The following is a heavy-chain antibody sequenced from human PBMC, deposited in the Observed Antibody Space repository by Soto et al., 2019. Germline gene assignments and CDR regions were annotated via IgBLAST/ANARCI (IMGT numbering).Heavy chain of an antibody. CDR2: IIPILGIA. Sequence: ASVKVSCKASGGTFSSYTISWVRQAPGQGLEWMGRIIPILGIANYAQKYQGRVTITADKSTSTAYMELSSLRSEDTAVYYCARDRYDFSNWFDPWGQGTLVTVSS. V-gene: IGHV1-69*04. D-gene: IGHD1-20*01. CDR1: GGTFSSYT. J-gene: IGHJ5*02. CDR3: ARDRYDFSNWFDP.